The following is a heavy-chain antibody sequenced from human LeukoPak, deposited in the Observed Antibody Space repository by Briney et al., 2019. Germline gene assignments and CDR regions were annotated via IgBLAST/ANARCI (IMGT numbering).Heavy chain of an antibody. CDR3: ARRDYISAYGQDILDY. V-gene: IGHV5-51*01. J-gene: IGHJ4*02. D-gene: IGHD3-22*01. Sequence: ESLKISCKGSGYSFTTYWIGWVRQMPGKGLEWMGIIYPDDSDTRYSPSFQGQVTISADKSISTAYLQWSSLKASDTAMYYCARRDYISAYGQDILDYWGQGTLVTVSS. CDR1: GYSFTTYW. CDR2: IYPDDSDT.